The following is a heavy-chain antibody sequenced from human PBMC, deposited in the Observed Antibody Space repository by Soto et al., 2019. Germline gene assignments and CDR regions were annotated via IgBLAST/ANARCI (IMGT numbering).Heavy chain of an antibody. CDR1: GGTFSSYR. Sequence: SVKVSCKASGGTFSSYRFNWVRQARGQGLEWLGGIVPIYRTADYAQKFQGRVTITADESTRTVYMELSSLKSQDTALYYCARDSGAKLSSSWGQGTLVTV. CDR2: IVPIYRTA. CDR3: ARDSGAKLSSS. J-gene: IGHJ4*02. D-gene: IGHD6-13*01. V-gene: IGHV1-69*13.